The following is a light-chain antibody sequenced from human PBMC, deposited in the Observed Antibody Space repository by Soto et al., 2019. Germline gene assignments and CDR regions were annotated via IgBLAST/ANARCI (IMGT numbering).Light chain of an antibody. Sequence: QSVLIQPPSASGTPRRRGTISCSGSSSNIGKNTVHWFQQLPGAAPQLLISTDNQRPSGVPDRFSGSKSGASGSLAISGLQSEDEADYYCAAWDSSLNGHVFGTGTKVTVL. CDR1: SSNIGKNT. V-gene: IGLV1-44*01. CDR2: TDN. CDR3: AAWDSSLNGHV. J-gene: IGLJ1*01.